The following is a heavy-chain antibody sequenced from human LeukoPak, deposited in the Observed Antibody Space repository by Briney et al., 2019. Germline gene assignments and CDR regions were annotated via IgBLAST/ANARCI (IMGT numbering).Heavy chain of an antibody. D-gene: IGHD3-3*01. Sequence: PSETLSLTCTVSGGSINSYYWSWIRQPPGKGLEWIGYIYYTGSTNYNPSLKSRVTISVDTSKNQFSLKLSSVTAADTAVYYCARARPITIFGVVIIRRGGSPRYYFDYWGQGTLVTVSS. J-gene: IGHJ4*02. V-gene: IGHV4-59*12. CDR2: IYYTGST. CDR3: ARARPITIFGVVIIRRGGSPRYYFDY. CDR1: GGSINSYY.